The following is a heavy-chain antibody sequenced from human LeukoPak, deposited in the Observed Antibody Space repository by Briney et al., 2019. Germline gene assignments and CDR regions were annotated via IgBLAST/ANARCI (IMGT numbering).Heavy chain of an antibody. Sequence: SETLSLTCTVSGGSISSYYWSWIRQPPGKGLEWIGYIYHSGSTNYNPSLKSRVTISVDTSKNQFSLKLSSVTAADTAVYYCARDSSGWYQRTFFDYWGQGTLVTVSS. CDR3: ARDSSGWYQRTFFDY. V-gene: IGHV4-59*01. CDR1: GGSISSYY. CDR2: IYHSGST. D-gene: IGHD6-19*01. J-gene: IGHJ4*02.